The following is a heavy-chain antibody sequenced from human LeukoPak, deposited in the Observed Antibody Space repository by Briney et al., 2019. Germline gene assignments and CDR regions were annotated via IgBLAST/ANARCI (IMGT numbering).Heavy chain of an antibody. J-gene: IGHJ6*02. V-gene: IGHV1-69*04. Sequence: SVKVSCKASGGTFSSYAISWVRQAPGQGLEWMGRIIPILGIANYAQKFQGRVTITADKSTSTAYMELSSLRSEDTAVYYCAREHFKPPDYGDYRGYYYYGMDVWGQGTTVTVSS. D-gene: IGHD4-17*01. CDR3: AREHFKPPDYGDYRGYYYYGMDV. CDR1: GGTFSSYA. CDR2: IIPILGIA.